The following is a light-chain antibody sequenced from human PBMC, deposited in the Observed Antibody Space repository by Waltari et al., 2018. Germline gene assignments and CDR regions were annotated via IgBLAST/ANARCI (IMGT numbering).Light chain of an antibody. CDR1: QSVSRT. Sequence: EIVLTPSPGTLSLSPGDRATLSCRASQSVSRTLAWYQQKPGQAPRLLIYDSSSRATGIPDRFSGSGSGTDFSLTITRLEPEDFAVYYCQHYVSLPVTFGQGTKVEIK. J-gene: IGKJ1*01. CDR2: DSS. CDR3: QHYVSLPVT. V-gene: IGKV3-20*01.